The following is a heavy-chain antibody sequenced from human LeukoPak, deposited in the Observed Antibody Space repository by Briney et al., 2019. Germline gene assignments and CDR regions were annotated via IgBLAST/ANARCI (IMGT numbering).Heavy chain of an antibody. J-gene: IGHJ4*02. CDR2: IKGDGSEK. D-gene: IGHD3-9*01. CDR3: AKGLHYNILTGFRREYYFDS. V-gene: IGHV3-7*01. CDR1: GFTFSRYW. Sequence: GGSLRLSCAASGFTFSRYWMSWVRQAPGKGLEWVANIKGDGSEKKYADSVKGRFTISRDNSKTTLYVQRNRLRAENTPIYYCAKGLHYNILTGFRREYYFDSWGQGTLVTVSS.